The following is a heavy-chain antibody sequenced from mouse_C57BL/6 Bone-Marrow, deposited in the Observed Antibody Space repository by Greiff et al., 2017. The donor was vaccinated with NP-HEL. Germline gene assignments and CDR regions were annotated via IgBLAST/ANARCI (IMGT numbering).Heavy chain of an antibody. J-gene: IGHJ1*03. Sequence: QVQLQQSGAELVKPGASVKISCKASGYAFSSYWMNWVKQRPGQGLEWIGQIYPGDGDTNYNGKFKGKATLTADKSSSTAYMQLSSLTSEDSAVYFCARRDYSNSHWYFDVWGTGTTVTVSS. CDR2: IYPGDGDT. D-gene: IGHD2-5*01. V-gene: IGHV1-80*01. CDR3: ARRDYSNSHWYFDV. CDR1: GYAFSSYW.